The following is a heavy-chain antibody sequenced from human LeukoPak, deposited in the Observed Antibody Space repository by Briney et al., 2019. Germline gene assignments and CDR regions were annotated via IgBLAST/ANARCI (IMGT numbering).Heavy chain of an antibody. CDR2: INPMSDTA. V-gene: IGHV1-69*06. J-gene: IGHJ3*02. D-gene: IGHD1-26*01. Sequence: SVKVSCKASGGTFNSYAISWVRQAPGQGLEWMGGINPMSDTANYPQKFRGRLTITADIPSSTVYMELSSLRSEDTAVYYCAREDDTGRYMGDDAFDIWGQGTMVTVSS. CDR3: AREDDTGRYMGDDAFDI. CDR1: GGTFNSYA.